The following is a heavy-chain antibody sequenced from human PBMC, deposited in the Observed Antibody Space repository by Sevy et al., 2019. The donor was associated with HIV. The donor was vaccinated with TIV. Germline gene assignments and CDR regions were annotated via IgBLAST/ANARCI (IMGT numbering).Heavy chain of an antibody. CDR2: ISSSSYI. J-gene: IGHJ3*02. CDR3: ARRVPGGAFDI. D-gene: IGHD2-2*01. Sequence: GGSLRLSCAASGFTFSSYSMNWVRQAPGKGLEWVSSISSSSYIYYADSVKGRFTISRDNAKNSLYLQMNSLRAEDTAVYYCARRVPGGAFDIWGQGTMVTVSS. V-gene: IGHV3-21*01. CDR1: GFTFSSYS.